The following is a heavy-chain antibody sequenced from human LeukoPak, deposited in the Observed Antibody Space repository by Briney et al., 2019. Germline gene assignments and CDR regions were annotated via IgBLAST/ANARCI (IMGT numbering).Heavy chain of an antibody. CDR3: AKGPSVRGVRD. Sequence: GGTLRLSCAASGFTFSSYGMSWVRQAPGKGLEWVSAISGSGGSTYYADSVKGRFTISRDNSKNTLYLQMNSLRAEDTAVYYCAKGPSVRGVRDWGQGTLVTVSS. CDR2: ISGSGGST. D-gene: IGHD3-10*01. J-gene: IGHJ4*02. CDR1: GFTFSSYG. V-gene: IGHV3-23*01.